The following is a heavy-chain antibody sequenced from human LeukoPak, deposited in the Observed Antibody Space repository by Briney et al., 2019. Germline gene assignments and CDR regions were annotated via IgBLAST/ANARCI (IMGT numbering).Heavy chain of an antibody. CDR3: ARYCSSTSVLSNGVDY. CDR2: IYYSGST. D-gene: IGHD2-2*01. CDR1: GGFISSGGYY. Sequence: SETLSLTCTVSGGFISSGGYYWSWIRQHPGKGLEWIGYIYYSGSTYYNPSLKSRVTISVDTSKNQFSLKLSSVTAADTAVYYCARYCSSTSVLSNGVDYWGQGTLVTVSS. V-gene: IGHV4-31*03. J-gene: IGHJ4*02.